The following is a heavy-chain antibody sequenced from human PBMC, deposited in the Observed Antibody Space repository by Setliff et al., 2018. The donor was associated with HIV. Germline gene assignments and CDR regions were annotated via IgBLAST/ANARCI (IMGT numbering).Heavy chain of an antibody. J-gene: IGHJ6*04. CDR2: IYPSGST. D-gene: IGHD1-1*01. V-gene: IGHV4-4*07. Sequence: SETLSLTCTVSGGSISSYYWSWIRQPAGKGLEWIGRIYPSGSTNYNPSLKSRVSMSVDTSRNQFSLKVTSVTAADTAVYYRARDLAGARLTIDIWGKGTTVTVSS. CDR3: ARDLAGARLTIDI. CDR1: GGSISSYY.